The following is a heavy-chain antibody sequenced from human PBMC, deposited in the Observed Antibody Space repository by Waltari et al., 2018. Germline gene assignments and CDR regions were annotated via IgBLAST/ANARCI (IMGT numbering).Heavy chain of an antibody. CDR1: GGTFSSYT. J-gene: IGHJ4*02. D-gene: IGHD5-18*01. Sequence: QVQLVQSGAEVKKPGSSVKVYCKASGGTFSSYTISWVRQAPGQGLEWMGRISPILGIANYSQKFEGRVTMTADKSTSTAYIELSSLRSEDTAVYYCARTPLTAMFDYWGQGTLVTVSS. V-gene: IGHV1-69*02. CDR2: ISPILGIA. CDR3: ARTPLTAMFDY.